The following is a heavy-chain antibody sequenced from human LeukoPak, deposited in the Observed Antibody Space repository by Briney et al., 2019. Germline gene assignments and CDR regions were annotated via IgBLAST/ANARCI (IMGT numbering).Heavy chain of an antibody. CDR2: IYHSGST. Sequence: SGTLSLTCAVSGGSISSSNWWSWVRQPPGKGLEWIGEIYHSGSTNYNPSLKSRVTISVDKSKNQFSLKLSSVTAADTAVYYCARTVIPTPQYYFDYWGQGTLVTVSS. CDR1: GGSISSSNW. J-gene: IGHJ4*02. CDR3: ARTVIPTPQYYFDY. D-gene: IGHD4-17*01. V-gene: IGHV4-4*02.